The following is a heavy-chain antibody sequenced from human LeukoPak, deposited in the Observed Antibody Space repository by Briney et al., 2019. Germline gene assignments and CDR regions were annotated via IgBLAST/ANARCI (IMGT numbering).Heavy chain of an antibody. V-gene: IGHV3-48*02. D-gene: IGHD6-6*01. CDR3: ARAYSSSSGRDAFDS. J-gene: IGHJ3*02. CDR2: ISSSSSTI. Sequence: PGGSLRLSCAASGFTFNSYNMNWVRQAPGKGLEWVSYISSSSSTIYYADSVKGRFTISRDSAKTSLFLQMNSLRDEDTAGYYCARAYSSSSGRDAFDSWGLGTLVTGSS. CDR1: GFTFNSYN.